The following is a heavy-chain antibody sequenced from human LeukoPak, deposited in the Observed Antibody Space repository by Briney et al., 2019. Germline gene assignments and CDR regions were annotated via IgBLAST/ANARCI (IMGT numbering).Heavy chain of an antibody. CDR3: ARDRGDSSSGWYFYYYGMDV. Sequence: SETLSLTCTVSGGSISSSSYYWGWIRQPPGKRLEWIGSIYYSGSTNYNPSLKSRVTISVDTSKNQFSLKLSSVTAADTAVYYCARDRGDSSSGWYFYYYGMDVWGQGTTVTVSS. CDR2: IYYSGST. J-gene: IGHJ6*02. D-gene: IGHD6-19*01. V-gene: IGHV4-39*07. CDR1: GGSISSSSYY.